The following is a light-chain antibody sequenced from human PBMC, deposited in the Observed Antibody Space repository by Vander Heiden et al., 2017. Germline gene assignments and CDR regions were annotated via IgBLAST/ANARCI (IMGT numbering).Light chain of an antibody. CDR2: DFG. CDR1: SSDVGGYNY. Sequence: QSALTQPASVSGSPGQSITISCTGTSSDVGGYNYVSWYQQHPGKAPKLMIYDFGTLPSGASNRFSGLQAEDEADYYCSSYTSSSTLGVVFGGGTKLTVL. CDR3: SSYTSSSTLGVV. J-gene: IGLJ2*01. V-gene: IGLV2-14*01.